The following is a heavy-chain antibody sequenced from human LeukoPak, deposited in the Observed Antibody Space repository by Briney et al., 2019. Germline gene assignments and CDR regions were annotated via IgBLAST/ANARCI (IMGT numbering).Heavy chain of an antibody. CDR1: GYTFTSYD. Sequence: ASVKVSCKASGYTFTSYDINWVRQATGQGLEWMGWKNPNSGNTGYAQKFQGRVTMTRNTSISTAYMELSSLRSEDTAVYYCARGRVYCSGGSCYNWFDPWGQGTMVTVSS. J-gene: IGHJ5*02. D-gene: IGHD2-15*01. CDR2: KNPNSGNT. V-gene: IGHV1-8*01. CDR3: ARGRVYCSGGSCYNWFDP.